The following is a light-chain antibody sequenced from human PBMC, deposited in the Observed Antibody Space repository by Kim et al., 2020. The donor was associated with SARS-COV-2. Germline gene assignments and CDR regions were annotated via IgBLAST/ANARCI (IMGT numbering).Light chain of an antibody. V-gene: IGKV3-20*01. Sequence: DNVLTQSPGTMSLSAGERATLSCRASQTVTSTYLAWYQHKPGQAPSLLIYGASTRATGTPDRFIGSGSGTDFTLTISRLEPEDSAVYYGQKYGNSPWTFGQGTKVNIK. CDR3: QKYGNSPWT. J-gene: IGKJ1*01. CDR2: GAS. CDR1: QTVTSTY.